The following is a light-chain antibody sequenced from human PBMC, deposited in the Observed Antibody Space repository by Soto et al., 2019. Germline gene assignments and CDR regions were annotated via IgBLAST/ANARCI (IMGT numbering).Light chain of an antibody. CDR2: EVS. V-gene: IGLV2-14*01. CDR1: SSNIGSNY. J-gene: IGLJ1*01. CDR3: SSYTSSSLYV. Sequence: QAVLTQPPSASGTPGQRVTISCSGSSSNIGSNYVYWYQQHPGKAPKLMIYEVSNRPSGVSNRFSGSKSGNTASLTISGLQAEDEADYYCSSYTSSSLYVFGTGTKLTVL.